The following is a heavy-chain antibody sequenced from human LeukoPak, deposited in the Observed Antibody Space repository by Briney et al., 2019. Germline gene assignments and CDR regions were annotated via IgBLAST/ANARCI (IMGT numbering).Heavy chain of an antibody. CDR3: ARDLHDTSGCSVY. CDR2: INTYNGNT. Sequence: ASEKVSCKASGYSFTSYAISWVRQAPGQGLEWMEWINTYNGNTNYPQNLQGRVTVTTDTSTATAYMELRSLRSDDTAVYYCARDLHDTSGCSVYWGQGTLVTVSS. CDR1: GYSFTSYA. J-gene: IGHJ4*02. D-gene: IGHD6-19*01. V-gene: IGHV1-18*01.